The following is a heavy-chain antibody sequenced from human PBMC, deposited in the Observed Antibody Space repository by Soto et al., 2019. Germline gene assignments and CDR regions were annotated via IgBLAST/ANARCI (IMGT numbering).Heavy chain of an antibody. V-gene: IGHV5-10-1*01. CDR1: GYIFTNYW. Sequence: GESLKISCKASGYIFTNYWITWVRQMPGKGLEWMGRIDASDSYTNYSPSYQGHVTISADKSITTAYLQWSSLKASDTAMYYCARRKRDGYNYYYYGMDVWGQGTTVTVSS. CDR3: ARRKRDGYNYYYYGMDV. J-gene: IGHJ6*02. CDR2: IDASDSYT. D-gene: IGHD5-12*01.